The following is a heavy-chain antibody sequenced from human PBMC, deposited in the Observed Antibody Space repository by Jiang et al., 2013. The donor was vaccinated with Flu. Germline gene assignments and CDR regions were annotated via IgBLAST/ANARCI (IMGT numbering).Heavy chain of an antibody. CDR2: IKSKTDGGTT. J-gene: IGHJ6*02. D-gene: IGHD5-18*01. Sequence: VQLLESGGGLVKPGGSLRLSCAASGFTFSNAWMSWVRQAPGKGLEWVGRIKSKTDGGTTDYAAPVKGRFTISRDDSKNTLYLQMNSLKTXDTAVYYCAHTAMVMSWYYYGMDVVGQGTTVTVS. CDR1: GFTFSNAW. V-gene: IGHV3-15*01. CDR3: AHTAMVMSWYYYGMDV.